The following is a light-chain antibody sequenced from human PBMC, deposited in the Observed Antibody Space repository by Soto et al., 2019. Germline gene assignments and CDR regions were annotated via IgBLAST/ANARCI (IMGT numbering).Light chain of an antibody. CDR1: NIGSKS. V-gene: IGLV3-21*02. J-gene: IGLJ2*01. CDR3: QVWDSYSAHVV. Sequence: SYELTQPPSVSVAPGQTATITCGGNNIGSKSVHWFQQKSGQAPVLVVYDDSDRPSGIPERFSGSNSGNTASLTISRVEAGEEADYYCQVWDSYSAHVVFGGGTNLTVL. CDR2: DDS.